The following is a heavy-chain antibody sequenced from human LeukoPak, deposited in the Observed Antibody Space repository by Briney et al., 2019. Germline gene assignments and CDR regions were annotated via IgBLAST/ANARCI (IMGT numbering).Heavy chain of an antibody. V-gene: IGHV4-38-2*02. Sequence: KPSETLSLTCTVSGYSISSGYYWGWIRQPPGKGLEWIGSIYHSGSTYYNPSLKSRVTISVDTSKNQFSLKLSSVTAADTAVYYCARDSSGWYDDYFDYWGQGTLVTVSS. J-gene: IGHJ4*02. D-gene: IGHD6-19*01. CDR2: IYHSGST. CDR1: GYSISSGYY. CDR3: ARDSSGWYDDYFDY.